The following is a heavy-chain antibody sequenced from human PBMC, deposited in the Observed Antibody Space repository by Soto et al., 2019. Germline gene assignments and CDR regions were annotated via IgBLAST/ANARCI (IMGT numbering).Heavy chain of an antibody. D-gene: IGHD6-13*01. CDR2: INHSGST. CDR3: ARGSAAAGTGYYFDY. J-gene: IGHJ4*02. V-gene: IGHV4-34*01. Sequence: SETLSLTCAVYGGSFSGYYWSWIRQPPGKGLEWIGEINHSGSTNYNPSLKSRVTISVDTSKNQFSLKLSSVTAADTAVYYCARGSAAAGTGYYFDYWGQGTLVTVSS. CDR1: GGSFSGYY.